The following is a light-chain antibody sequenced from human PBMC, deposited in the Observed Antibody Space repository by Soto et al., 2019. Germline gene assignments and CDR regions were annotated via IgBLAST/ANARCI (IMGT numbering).Light chain of an antibody. CDR1: QDITNY. CDR3: QHFDNLPYT. J-gene: IGKJ2*01. V-gene: IGKV1-33*01. Sequence: DIQLPQSPSSLSASVGDRVTITCQASQDITNYLNWYRQKPGKAPELLIYDASNSEKGVPSRFSGSGSGTDFTFTISSLQPEDIATYYCQHFDNLPYTFGQGTKLEIK. CDR2: DAS.